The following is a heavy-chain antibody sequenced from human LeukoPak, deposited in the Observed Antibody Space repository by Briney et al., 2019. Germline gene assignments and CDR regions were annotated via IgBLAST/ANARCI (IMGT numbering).Heavy chain of an antibody. CDR3: ARDPGRVEATWFDY. J-gene: IGHJ4*02. V-gene: IGHV3-30*04. CDR1: GFTFSSYA. Sequence: GGSLRLSCAASGFTFSSYAMHWFRQAPGKGLEWVAAISYDGSNKYYADSVKGRFTFSRDNSKNTMYLQMDSLRADDTAIYYCARDPGRVEATWFDYWGQGTLVTVSS. CDR2: ISYDGSNK. D-gene: IGHD1-26*01.